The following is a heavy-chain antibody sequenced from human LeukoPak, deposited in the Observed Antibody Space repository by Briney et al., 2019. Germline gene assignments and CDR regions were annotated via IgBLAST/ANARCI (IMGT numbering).Heavy chain of an antibody. Sequence: SETLSLTCTVSGGSISSYYWSWIRQPPGKGLEWIGYIYYSGSTNYNPSLKSRVTISVDTSKNQFSLKQSSVTPADTAVYYCARSRHSSGWYYYWGQGTLVTVSS. V-gene: IGHV4-59*08. CDR2: IYYSGST. D-gene: IGHD6-19*01. J-gene: IGHJ4*02. CDR3: ARSRHSSGWYYY. CDR1: GGSISSYY.